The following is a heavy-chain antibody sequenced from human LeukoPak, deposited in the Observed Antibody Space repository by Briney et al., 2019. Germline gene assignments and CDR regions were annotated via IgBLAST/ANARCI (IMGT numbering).Heavy chain of an antibody. V-gene: IGHV3-7*01. Sequence: GRSLRLSCAVSGFAFRSYWMTWLRKAPGKGLKWVANIKYDGSEKYYVDSVKGRFIISRDNAKNSLYLQITTLRAEATAVYYCASDTNPLFDYWGQGTLVTVSS. CDR2: IKYDGSEK. J-gene: IGHJ4*02. CDR3: ASDTNPLFDY. D-gene: IGHD2-2*01. CDR1: GFAFRSYW.